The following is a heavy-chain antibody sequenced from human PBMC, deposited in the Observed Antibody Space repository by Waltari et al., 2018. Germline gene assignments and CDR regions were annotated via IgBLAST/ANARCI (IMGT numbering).Heavy chain of an antibody. J-gene: IGHJ4*02. CDR2: SHHSGRT. CDR3: ARHGTRITMTSSFHY. CDR1: GYSISSGYY. V-gene: IGHV4-38-2*01. Sequence: QVQLQESGPGLVKPSETLSLTCVVSGYSISSGYYWGWIRQPPGKGLERFGSSHHSGRTYYNPSLKGRVTMSIDTSRNQFSLKLTSVTAADTAVYYCARHGTRITMTSSFHYWGQGTLVTVSS. D-gene: IGHD3-3*01.